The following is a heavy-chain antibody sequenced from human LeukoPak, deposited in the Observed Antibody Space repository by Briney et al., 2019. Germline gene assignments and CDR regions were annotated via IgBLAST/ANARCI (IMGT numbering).Heavy chain of an antibody. CDR2: ISSSGSTI. D-gene: IGHD6-19*01. CDR3: ARSSGSSGWYRRFDY. CDR1: GFTFSSYE. J-gene: IGHJ4*02. V-gene: IGHV3-48*03. Sequence: GGSLRLSCAASGFTFSSYEMSWVRQAPGKGLEWVSYISSSGSTIYYADSVKGRFTISRDNAKNSLYLQMNSLRAEDTAVYYCARSSGSSGWYRRFDYWGQGTLVTVSS.